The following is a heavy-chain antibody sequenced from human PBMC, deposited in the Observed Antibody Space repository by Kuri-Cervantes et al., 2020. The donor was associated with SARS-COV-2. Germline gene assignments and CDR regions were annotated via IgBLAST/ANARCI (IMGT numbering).Heavy chain of an antibody. CDR1: GHTLTELS. D-gene: IGHD3-22*01. J-gene: IGHJ3*02. V-gene: IGHV1-24*01. CDR2: FDPEDGET. Sequence: ASVKVSCKVSGHTLTELSMHWVRQAPGKGLEWMGGFDPEDGETIYAQKFQGRVTMTEDTSTDTAYMELSSLRSEDTAVYYCARGNFYDSSDFGSLGAFDIWGQGTMVTVSS. CDR3: ARGNFYDSSDFGSLGAFDI.